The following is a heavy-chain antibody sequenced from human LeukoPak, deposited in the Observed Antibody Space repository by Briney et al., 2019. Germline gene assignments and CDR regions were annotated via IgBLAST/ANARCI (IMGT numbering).Heavy chain of an antibody. CDR3: ARDDSSGYYTQNN. D-gene: IGHD3-22*01. J-gene: IGHJ4*02. Sequence: GASVKVSCKASGGTFSSYTISWVRQAPGQGLEWMGRIIPILGIANYAQKFQGRVTITTDESTSTAYMELSSLRSEDTAVYYCARDDSSGYYTQNNWGQGTLVTVSS. CDR2: IIPILGIA. V-gene: IGHV1-69*16. CDR1: GGTFSSYT.